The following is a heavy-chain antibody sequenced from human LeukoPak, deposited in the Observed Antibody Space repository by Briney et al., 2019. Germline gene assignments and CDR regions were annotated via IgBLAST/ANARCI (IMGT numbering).Heavy chain of an antibody. CDR2: IYYSGST. Sequence: ASQTLSLTCTVSGGSISSSSYYWGWIRQPPGKGLEWIGSIYYSGSTYYNPSLKSRVTISVDTSKNQFSLKLSSVTAADTAVYYCARALRATMVRGVMAFDYWGQGTLVTVSS. CDR1: GGSISSSSYY. CDR3: ARALRATMVRGVMAFDY. D-gene: IGHD3-10*01. J-gene: IGHJ4*02. V-gene: IGHV4-39*07.